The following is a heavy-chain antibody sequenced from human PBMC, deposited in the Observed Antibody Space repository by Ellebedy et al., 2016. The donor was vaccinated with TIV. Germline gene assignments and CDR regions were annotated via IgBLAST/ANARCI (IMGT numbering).Heavy chain of an antibody. V-gene: IGHV3-66*01. CDR1: GFTVSSNY. D-gene: IGHD6-19*01. J-gene: IGHJ4*02. CDR2: IYSGGST. Sequence: GESLKISCAASGFTVSSNYMSWVRQAPGKGLEWVSVIYSGGSTYYADSVKGRFTISRDNSKNTLYLQMNSLRAEDTAVYYCAGPAVAGTYDYWGQGTLVTVSS. CDR3: AGPAVAGTYDY.